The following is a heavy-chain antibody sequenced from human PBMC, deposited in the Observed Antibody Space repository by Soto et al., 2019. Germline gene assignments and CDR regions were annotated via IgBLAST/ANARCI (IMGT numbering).Heavy chain of an antibody. V-gene: IGHV4-30-2*01. CDR2: IYHSGST. D-gene: IGHD2-15*01. CDR1: GGSISSGGYS. Sequence: SETLSLTCAVSGGSISSGGYSWSWIRQPPGKGLEWIGYIYHSGSTYYNPSLKSRVTISVDRSKNQFSLKLSSVTAADTAVYYGARGQVLAAQHWGQGTLVTVSS. CDR3: ARGQVLAAQH. J-gene: IGHJ4*02.